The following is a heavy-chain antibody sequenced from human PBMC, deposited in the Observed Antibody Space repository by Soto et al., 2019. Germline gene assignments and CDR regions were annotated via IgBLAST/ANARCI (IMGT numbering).Heavy chain of an antibody. Sequence: GGSLRLSCEASGFTLIGYWMHWVRQVPGKGLVWVSRISPDGSDTTHADSVEGRFTVSRDNAKNTLYLQMNSLRPEDTAVYYCVRPRYDGSGTPFDYWGQGTLVTVSS. CDR2: ISPDGSDT. V-gene: IGHV3-74*01. D-gene: IGHD3-22*01. CDR3: VRPRYDGSGTPFDY. J-gene: IGHJ4*02. CDR1: GFTLIGYW.